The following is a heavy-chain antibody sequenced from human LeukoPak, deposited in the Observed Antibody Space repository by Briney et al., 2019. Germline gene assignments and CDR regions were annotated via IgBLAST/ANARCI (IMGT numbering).Heavy chain of an antibody. V-gene: IGHV5-51*01. Sequence: GESLKISCKGSGYTFTDFWIGWVRQMPGKGLEWTGIIYPHDSDTTYSPSFQGQVTISVDNSISTAYLQWSSLKASDTAMYYCARHGSGSYYPDYWGQGTLVTVSS. CDR3: ARHGSGSYYPDY. CDR1: GYTFTDFW. J-gene: IGHJ4*02. D-gene: IGHD3-10*01. CDR2: IYPHDSDT.